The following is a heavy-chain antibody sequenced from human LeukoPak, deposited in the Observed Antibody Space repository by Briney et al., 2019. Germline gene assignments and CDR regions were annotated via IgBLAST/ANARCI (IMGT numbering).Heavy chain of an antibody. J-gene: IGHJ4*02. V-gene: IGHV3-23*01. CDR3: TTGTGYFRN. Sequence: GLSLRLSCTASGCAINNFAMVWVRQAPGTALRWFSTITESGGGTYFADSVKGRFSISRDYSKNALYLQMNSRRVDDTAIYYCTTGTGYFRNWGQGTLVTVSS. CDR1: GCAINNFA. CDR2: ITESGGGT. D-gene: IGHD2/OR15-2a*01.